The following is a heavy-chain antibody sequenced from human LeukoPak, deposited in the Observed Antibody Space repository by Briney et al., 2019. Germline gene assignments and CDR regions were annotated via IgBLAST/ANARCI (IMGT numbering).Heavy chain of an antibody. V-gene: IGHV3-23*01. CDR3: ARKNTYYDFSP. Sequence: GGSLRLSCAASGFTFSSYAMSWVRQAPGKGLEWVSAISGSGGSTYYADSVKGRFTISRDNSKNTLHLQMNSLRAEDTAVYYCARKNTYYDFSPGGQGTLVTVSS. CDR2: ISGSGGST. J-gene: IGHJ4*02. CDR1: GFTFSSYA. D-gene: IGHD3-3*01.